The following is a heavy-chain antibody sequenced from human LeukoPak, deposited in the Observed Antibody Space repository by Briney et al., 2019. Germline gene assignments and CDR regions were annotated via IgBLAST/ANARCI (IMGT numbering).Heavy chain of an antibody. CDR3: AAAGGFDY. CDR2: IGSSSSPL. J-gene: IGHJ4*02. CDR1: GFSFRTSG. V-gene: IGHV3-48*02. Sequence: AGGSLRLSCAASGFSFRTSGMSWVRQAPGKGLEWVSYIGSSSSPLYYADSVKGRFTISRDNAKSSLYLQMNSLRDEDTAVYYCAAAGGFDYWGQGTLVTVSS. D-gene: IGHD3-10*01.